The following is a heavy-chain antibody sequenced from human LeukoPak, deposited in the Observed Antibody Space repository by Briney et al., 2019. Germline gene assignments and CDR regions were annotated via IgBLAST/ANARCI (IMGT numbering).Heavy chain of an antibody. V-gene: IGHV4-59*12. CDR2: IYYSGST. D-gene: IGHD3-22*01. Sequence: SETLSLTCTVSGVSISSYYWSWIRQPPGKGLEWIGYIYYSGSTNYNPSLKSRVTISLDTSKNQFSLKLSSVTAADTAVYYCARHNYYDSSGHDYWGQGTLVTVSS. J-gene: IGHJ4*02. CDR3: ARHNYYDSSGHDY. CDR1: GVSISSYY.